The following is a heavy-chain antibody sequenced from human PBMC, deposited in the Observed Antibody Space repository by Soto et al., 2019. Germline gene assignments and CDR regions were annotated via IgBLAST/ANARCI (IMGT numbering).Heavy chain of an antibody. V-gene: IGHV4-39*01. CDR3: ARLRSDCSGGSCYPKQYYYGMDV. CDR2: IYYSGST. D-gene: IGHD2-15*01. Sequence: SETLSLTCTVSGGSISSSSYYWGWIRQPPGKGLEWIGSIYYSGSTYYNPSLKSRVTISVDTSKNQFPLKLSSVTAADTAVYYCARLRSDCSGGSCYPKQYYYGMDVWDQGTTVTVSS. CDR1: GGSISSSSYY. J-gene: IGHJ6*02.